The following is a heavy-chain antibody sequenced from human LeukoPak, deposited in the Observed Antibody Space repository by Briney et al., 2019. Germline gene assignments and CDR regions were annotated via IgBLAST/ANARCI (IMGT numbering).Heavy chain of an antibody. Sequence: SETLSLTCTVSGGSISSSSYYWSWIRQPPGKGLEWIGYIYYSGSTYYNPSLKSRVTISVDTSKNQFSLKLSSVTAADTAVYYCARDGDYYDSSGYYPNWGQGTLVTVSS. D-gene: IGHD3-22*01. CDR2: IYYSGST. V-gene: IGHV4-30-4*01. CDR1: GGSISSSSYY. CDR3: ARDGDYYDSSGYYPN. J-gene: IGHJ4*02.